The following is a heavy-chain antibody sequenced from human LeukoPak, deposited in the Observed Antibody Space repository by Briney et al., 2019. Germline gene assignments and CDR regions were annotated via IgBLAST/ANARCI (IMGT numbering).Heavy chain of an antibody. V-gene: IGHV3-21*04. D-gene: IGHD3-22*01. CDR1: GFPFSSYS. J-gene: IGHJ5*02. CDR3: ARGVAYYYDFSGYGSWFDP. Sequence: GSLRLSCAASGFPFSSYSMNWVRQAPGKGLEWVSSISSSSDYIHYADSMKGRFTISRDNAKNSLYLQMNSLRAEDTAIYYCARGVAYYYDFSGYGSWFDPWGQGTLVTVSS. CDR2: ISSSSDYI.